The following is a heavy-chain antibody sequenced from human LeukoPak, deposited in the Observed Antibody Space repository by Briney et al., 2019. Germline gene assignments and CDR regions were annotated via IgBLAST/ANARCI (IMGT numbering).Heavy chain of an antibody. J-gene: IGHJ4*02. D-gene: IGHD5-18*01. CDR2: ISGSGGST. V-gene: IGHV3-23*01. CDR3: AKGRVDTAMVYYFDY. CDR1: GFTFSSCA. Sequence: GGSLRLSCAASGFTFSSCAMSWVRRAPGKGLEWVSAISGSGGSTYYADSVKGRFTISRDNSKNTLYLQMNSLRAEDTAVYYCAKGRVDTAMVYYFDYWGQGTLVTVSS.